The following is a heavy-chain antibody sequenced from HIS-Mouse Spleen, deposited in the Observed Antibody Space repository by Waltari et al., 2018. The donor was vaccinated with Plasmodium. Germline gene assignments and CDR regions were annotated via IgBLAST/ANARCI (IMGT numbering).Heavy chain of an antibody. D-gene: IGHD6-13*01. CDR1: GYTFTGYY. J-gene: IGHJ1*01. V-gene: IGHV1-2*02. CDR3: ARVLGYKAAAGTFVEYFQH. Sequence: QVQLVQSGAEVKKPGASVKVSCKASGYTFTGYYMHWVRQAPGQGLEWKGWINPDRGGKNNAKKLKGRVTMTRERSFSTAYMELSRLRSDDTAVYYCARVLGYKAAAGTFVEYFQHWGQGTLVTVSS. CDR2: INPDRGGK.